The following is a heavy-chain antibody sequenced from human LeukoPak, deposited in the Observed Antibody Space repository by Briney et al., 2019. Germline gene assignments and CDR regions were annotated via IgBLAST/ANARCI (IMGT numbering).Heavy chain of an antibody. CDR3: AGQEPCIAAAGY. CDR1: GGSISSYY. D-gene: IGHD6-13*01. Sequence: SETLSLTCTVSGGSISSYYWSWIRQPPGKGLEWIGYIYYSGSTNYNPSLKSRVTISVDTSKNQFSLKLSSVTAADTAVYYCAGQEPCIAAAGYWGQGTLVTVSS. J-gene: IGHJ4*02. CDR2: IYYSGST. V-gene: IGHV4-59*01.